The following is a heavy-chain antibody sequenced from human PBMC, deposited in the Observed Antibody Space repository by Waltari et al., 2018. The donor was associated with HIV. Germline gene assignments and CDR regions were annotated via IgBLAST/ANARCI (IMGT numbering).Heavy chain of an antibody. J-gene: IGHJ5*02. D-gene: IGHD6-19*01. CDR3: ARGGALAVTLDP. Sequence: QVQLQESGPGLVKPSETLSLTCTVSGGSINSHYWSWIRQPPVKGLEWIGYIYYTGSTNYIPSLESRVTISVDTSRTQFSLKLSSVTAADTAVYYCARGGALAVTLDPWGQGTLVTVSS. CDR2: IYYTGST. V-gene: IGHV4-59*11. CDR1: GGSINSHY.